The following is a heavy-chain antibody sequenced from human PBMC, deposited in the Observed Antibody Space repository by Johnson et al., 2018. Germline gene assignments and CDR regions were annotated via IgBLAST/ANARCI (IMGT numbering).Heavy chain of an antibody. D-gene: IGHD2-2*01. CDR3: ATSSDAPGNY. Sequence: EVQLLESGGGLVQPGGSLRLSCAASGFTFSTSWMAWVRQAPGKGLEWVANIKRDGSETHYVDSVKGRFTISRDNAKNSLYLQMSSLRVDDTAVYYCATSSDAPGNYWGQGTLVTVSS. V-gene: IGHV3-7*01. CDR2: IKRDGSET. CDR1: GFTFSTSW. J-gene: IGHJ4*02.